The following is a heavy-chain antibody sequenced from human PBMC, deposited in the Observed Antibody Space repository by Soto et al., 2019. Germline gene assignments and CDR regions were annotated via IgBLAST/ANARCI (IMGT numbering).Heavy chain of an antibody. CDR2: IYDGGGS. V-gene: IGHV4-61*01. J-gene: IGHJ5*02. D-gene: IGHD3-16*01. Sequence: QVQLQESGPGLVKPAETLSLTCSVSGASVTSGLYYWTWIRQPPGRGLEWMGFIYDGGGSNYNPSLRGRVTMSVDSSKNQFSLNLTSVTAADTAVYYCARADGREFDYDDVWGTRGDWFDPWGQGTLVTVSS. CDR1: GASVTSGLYY. CDR3: ARADGREFDYDDVWGTRGDWFDP.